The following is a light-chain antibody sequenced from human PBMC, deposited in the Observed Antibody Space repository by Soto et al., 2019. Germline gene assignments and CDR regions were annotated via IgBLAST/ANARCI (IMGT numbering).Light chain of an antibody. J-gene: IGKJ1*01. V-gene: IGKV3-11*01. Sequence: EIVLTQSPATLSLSPGERAALSCRASQSVSSYLAWYQQKPGQAPRLLIYDASNRATGIPARFSGSGSGTDFTLSISRLEPEDFAVYYCLQYNDWPRTFGQGTKVDIK. CDR1: QSVSSY. CDR2: DAS. CDR3: LQYNDWPRT.